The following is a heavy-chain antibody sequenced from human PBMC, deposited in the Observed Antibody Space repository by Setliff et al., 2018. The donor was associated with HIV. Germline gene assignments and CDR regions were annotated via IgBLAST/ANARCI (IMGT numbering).Heavy chain of an antibody. CDR3: ARGGSSSWYRYFDY. V-gene: IGHV3-48*03. J-gene: IGHJ4*02. D-gene: IGHD6-13*01. Sequence: PGGSLRLSCAASGFTFSSYEMNWVRQAPGKGLEWISYISSSGNSIYYAESVKGRFTISRDNAKNSLSLQMNSLRAEDTAVYYCARGGSSSWYRYFDYWGQGTLVTVSS. CDR1: GFTFSSYE. CDR2: ISSSGNSI.